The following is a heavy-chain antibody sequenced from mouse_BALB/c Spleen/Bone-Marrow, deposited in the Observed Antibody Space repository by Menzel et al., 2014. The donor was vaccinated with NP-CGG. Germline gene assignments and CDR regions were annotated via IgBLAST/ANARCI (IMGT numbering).Heavy chain of an antibody. CDR3: ANYFYGSSLFVY. CDR2: IDPANGNT. CDR1: GFNIKDTY. D-gene: IGHD1-1*01. Sequence: VQLQQSGAERVKPGASVKLSCTASGFNIKDTYMHWVKQRPEQGLEWIGRIDPANGNTKYDPKFQGKATITADTSSNTAYLQLSSLTSEDTAVYYCANYFYGSSLFVYWGQGTLVTVSA. V-gene: IGHV14-3*02. J-gene: IGHJ3*01.